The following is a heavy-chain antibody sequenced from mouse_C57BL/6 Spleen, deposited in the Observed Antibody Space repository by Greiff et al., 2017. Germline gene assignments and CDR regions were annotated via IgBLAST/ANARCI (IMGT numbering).Heavy chain of an antibody. Sequence: VKLVESGPELVKPGASVKISCKASGYAFSSSWMNWVKQRPGKGLEWIGRIYPGDGDTNYNGKFKGKATLTADKSSSTAYVQLSSLTSEDSAVYFCARGSITTPVDYWGQGTTLTVSS. CDR2: IYPGDGDT. V-gene: IGHV1-82*01. J-gene: IGHJ2*01. CDR3: ARGSITTPVDY. CDR1: GYAFSSSW. D-gene: IGHD1-1*01.